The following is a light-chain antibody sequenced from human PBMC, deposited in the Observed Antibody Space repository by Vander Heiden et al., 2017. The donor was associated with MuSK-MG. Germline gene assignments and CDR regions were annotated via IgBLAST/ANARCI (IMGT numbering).Light chain of an antibody. CDR2: AVS. Sequence: DIQMTQSPSSLSASVGDRVTITCRASQSISSYLNWYQQKPGKAPKLLIYAVSNLQSGVPSRFSGGKSGTDFTLTISRLQPEDFATYYCQQRDSTSYTFGQGTKMEIK. CDR1: QSISSY. CDR3: QQRDSTSYT. V-gene: IGKV1-39*01. J-gene: IGKJ2*01.